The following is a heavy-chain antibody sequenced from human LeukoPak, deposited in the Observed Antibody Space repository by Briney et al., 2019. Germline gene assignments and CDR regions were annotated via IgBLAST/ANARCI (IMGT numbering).Heavy chain of an antibody. CDR1: GFTFSSYE. CDR2: ISSSSSYI. D-gene: IGHD2-15*01. J-gene: IGHJ4*02. CDR3: ARDPWSSSSNSGGY. V-gene: IGHV3-21*01. Sequence: SGGSLRLSCAASGFTFSSYEMNWVRQAPGKGLEWVSSISSSSSYIYYADSVKGRFTISRDNAKNSLYLQMNSLRAEDTAVYYCARDPWSSSSNSGGYWGQGTLVTVSS.